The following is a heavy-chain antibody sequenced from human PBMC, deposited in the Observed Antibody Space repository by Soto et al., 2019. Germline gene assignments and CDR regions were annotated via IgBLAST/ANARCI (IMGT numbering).Heavy chain of an antibody. CDR1: GFTFSSYA. D-gene: IGHD3-9*01. CDR2: ISGSGGST. Sequence: GGSLRLSCAASGFTFSSYAMSWVRQAPGKGLEWVSAISGSGGSTYYADSVKGRFTISRDNSKNTLYLQMNSLRAEDTAVYYCAKFPHTVHDILTGYSDYWGQGTLVTVSS. V-gene: IGHV3-23*01. J-gene: IGHJ4*02. CDR3: AKFPHTVHDILTGYSDY.